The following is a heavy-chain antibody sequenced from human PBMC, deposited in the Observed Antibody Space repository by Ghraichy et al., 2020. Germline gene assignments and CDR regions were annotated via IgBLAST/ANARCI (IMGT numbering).Heavy chain of an antibody. CDR3: ARDRVGDTMYHVDF. CDR2: IYTSGSI. V-gene: IGHV4-61*02. J-gene: IGHJ4*02. D-gene: IGHD1-26*01. CDR1: GGSLSSGSVY. Sequence: TLSLTCTVSGGSLSSGSVYWNWIRQPAGKGLEWIGRIYTSGSINYNPSLKSRLSMSVDAAKNQFSLNLTSVTAADTAVYYCARDRVGDTMYHVDFWGPGTLVTVSS.